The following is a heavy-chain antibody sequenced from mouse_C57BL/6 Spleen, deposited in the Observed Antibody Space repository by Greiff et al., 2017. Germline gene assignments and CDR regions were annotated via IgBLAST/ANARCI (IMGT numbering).Heavy chain of an antibody. V-gene: IGHV10-1*01. D-gene: IGHD2-4*01. Sequence: EVKLVESGGGLVQPKGSLKLSCAASGFSFNTYAMNWVRQAPGKGLEWVARIRSKSNNYATYYADSVKDRFTISRDDSESMLYLQMNNLKTEDTAMYYCVIRDYDDAMDYWGQGTSVTVSS. CDR3: VIRDYDDAMDY. J-gene: IGHJ4*01. CDR1: GFSFNTYA. CDR2: IRSKSNNYAT.